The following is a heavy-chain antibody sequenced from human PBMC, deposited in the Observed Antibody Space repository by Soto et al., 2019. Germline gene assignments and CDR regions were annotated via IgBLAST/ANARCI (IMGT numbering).Heavy chain of an antibody. J-gene: IGHJ6*03. Sequence: SETLSLTCTVSGGSISSYYWSWIRQPPGKGLEWIGYIYYSGSTNYNPSLKSRVTISVDTSKNQFSLKLSSVTAADTAVYYCARTWSGRYYYMDVWGKGTTVTVSS. D-gene: IGHD3-3*01. CDR2: IYYSGST. CDR3: ARTWSGRYYYMDV. CDR1: GGSISSYY. V-gene: IGHV4-59*08.